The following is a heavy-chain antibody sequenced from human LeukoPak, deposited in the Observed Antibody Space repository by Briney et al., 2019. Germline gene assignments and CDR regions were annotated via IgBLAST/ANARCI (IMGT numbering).Heavy chain of an antibody. V-gene: IGHV3-23*01. Sequence: TGGSLRLSCAASGFTFSSYAMSWVRQAPGKGLEWVSAISGSGGSTYYADSVKGRFTISRDNSKNTLYLQMNSLGAEDTAVYYCAKDGPSSGWSHLDYWGQGSLVTVSS. CDR2: ISGSGGST. J-gene: IGHJ4*02. CDR3: AKDGPSSGWSHLDY. D-gene: IGHD6-19*01. CDR1: GFTFSSYA.